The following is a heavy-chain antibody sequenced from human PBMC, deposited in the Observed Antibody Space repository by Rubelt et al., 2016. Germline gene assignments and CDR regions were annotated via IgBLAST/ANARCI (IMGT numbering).Heavy chain of an antibody. Sequence: QITLKESGPTLVKPTQTLTLTCTFSGFSLTTTEVGVGWIRQPPGKALEWLAFIYWDDVERYNPSLRGRLTITTDTSRNQDVLQMTTLESLDTATDYSAHRRPLSAHNFMTSWGQDTLVTVSA. V-gene: IGHV2-5*02. D-gene: IGHD1-1*01. CDR1: GFSLTTTEVG. CDR2: IYWDDVE. J-gene: IGHJ1*01. CDR3: AHRRPLSAHNFMTS.